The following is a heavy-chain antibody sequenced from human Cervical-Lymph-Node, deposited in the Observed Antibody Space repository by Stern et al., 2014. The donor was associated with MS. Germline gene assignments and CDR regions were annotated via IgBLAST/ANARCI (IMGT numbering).Heavy chain of an antibody. CDR3: AFRIAVAGTIWFDP. CDR2: ISSDGSST. J-gene: IGHJ5*02. CDR1: GFTFSSYW. V-gene: IGHV3-74*02. Sequence: VQLVESGGGLVQPGGSLRVYCGASGFTFSSYWMHWVRQAPGKGLVWVSRISSDGSSTSYADSVKGRFTISRDNAKNTLYLQMNSLRAEDTAVYYCAFRIAVAGTIWFDPWGQGTLVTVSS. D-gene: IGHD6-19*01.